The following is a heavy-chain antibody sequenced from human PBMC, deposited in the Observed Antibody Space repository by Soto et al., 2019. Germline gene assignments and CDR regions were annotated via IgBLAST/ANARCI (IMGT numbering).Heavy chain of an antibody. D-gene: IGHD1-1*01. CDR2: ISYDGSNK. V-gene: IGHV3-30*18. CDR1: GFTFSSYG. Sequence: QVQLVESGGGVVQPGRSLRLSCAASGFTFSSYGMHWVRQAPGKGLEWVAVISYDGSNKYDADSVKGRFTISRDNSKNTLYLQMNSLRAEDTAVYYCAKDPKPGTTSPDYYYGMDVWGQGTTVTVSS. CDR3: AKDPKPGTTSPDYYYGMDV. J-gene: IGHJ6*02.